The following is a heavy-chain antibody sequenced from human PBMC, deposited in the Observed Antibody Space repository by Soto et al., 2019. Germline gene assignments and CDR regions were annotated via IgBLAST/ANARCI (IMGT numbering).Heavy chain of an antibody. Sequence: ASVKVSCKASGYTFTSYAMHWVRQAPGQRLEWMGWINAGNGNTKYSQKFQGRVAITRDTSASTAYMELSSLRSEDTAVYYCARGLVAAAGKTPFDPWGQGTLVTVS. D-gene: IGHD6-13*01. CDR1: GYTFTSYA. V-gene: IGHV1-3*01. J-gene: IGHJ5*02. CDR2: INAGNGNT. CDR3: ARGLVAAAGKTPFDP.